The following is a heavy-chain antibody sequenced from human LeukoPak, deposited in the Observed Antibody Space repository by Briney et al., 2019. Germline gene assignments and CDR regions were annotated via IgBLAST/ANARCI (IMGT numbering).Heavy chain of an antibody. CDR2: IYYSGST. J-gene: IGHJ4*02. Sequence: PSETLSLTCTVSGGSISSYYWSWIRQPPGKGLEWIGYIYYSGSTNYNPSLKSRGTISVDTSKNQFSLELSSVTAADKAVYYCARRGGGRVGSGSYWYFDYWGQGTLVTVSS. D-gene: IGHD3-10*01. CDR3: ARRGGGRVGSGSYWYFDY. CDR1: GGSISSYY. V-gene: IGHV4-59*08.